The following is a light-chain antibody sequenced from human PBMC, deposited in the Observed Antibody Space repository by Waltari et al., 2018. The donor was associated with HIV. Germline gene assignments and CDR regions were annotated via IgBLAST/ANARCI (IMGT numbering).Light chain of an antibody. CDR1: RSDVGGYNF. Sequence: QSALTPPASVSASPGQSITISCTGTRSDVGGYNFIYWYQQQPGKAPQLIIYEVFHRPAGVSKRFSGFKSANTASLTISGLQAEDEAYYYCSSYTSSSTGVFGGGTKLTVL. V-gene: IGLV2-14*01. CDR2: EVF. CDR3: SSYTSSSTGV. J-gene: IGLJ3*02.